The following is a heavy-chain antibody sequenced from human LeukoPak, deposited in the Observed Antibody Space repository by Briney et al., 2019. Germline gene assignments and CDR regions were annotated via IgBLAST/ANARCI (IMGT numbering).Heavy chain of an antibody. J-gene: IGHJ3*02. CDR3: AKDPRRWSNAFDI. Sequence: GGSLRLSCAASGFTFSSYAMSWVRQAPGKGLEWVSAISGSGGSTYYADSVKGRFTISRDNAKNSLYLQMNSLRAEDTALYYCAKDPRRWSNAFDIWGQGTMVTVSS. CDR1: GFTFSSYA. CDR2: ISGSGGST. D-gene: IGHD2-15*01. V-gene: IGHV3-23*01.